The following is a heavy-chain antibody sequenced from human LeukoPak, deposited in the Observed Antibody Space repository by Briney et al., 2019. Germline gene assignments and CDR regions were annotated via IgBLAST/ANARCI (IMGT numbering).Heavy chain of an antibody. V-gene: IGHV3-48*03. CDR1: GFTFSSYE. J-gene: IGHJ5*02. CDR3: ARLLVATPGVDP. D-gene: IGHD5-12*01. CDR2: ISSSGTTI. Sequence: QPGGSLRLSCAASGFTFSSYEMHWVRQAPGRGLGWVADISSSGTTIYYADSVKGRFTISRDNAKNSLYLQMNSLRAEDTAVYYCARLLVATPGVDPWGQGTLVTVSS.